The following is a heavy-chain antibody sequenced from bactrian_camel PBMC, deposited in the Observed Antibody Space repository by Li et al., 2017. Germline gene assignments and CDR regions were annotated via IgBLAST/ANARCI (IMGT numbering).Heavy chain of an antibody. CDR1: GFTTSTYC. Sequence: HVQLVESGGGSVQTGGSLRLSCVASGFTTSTYCMGWFRQNGDNEREGVAGVCSDGLSTVHYSLKGRFTISQDSAKNILYLRMHSLKSEDTAMYYCAARGGGTWYGLPWREYHYWGQGTQVTVS. V-gene: IGHV3S6*01. CDR2: VCSDGLST. D-gene: IGHD6*01. J-gene: IGHJ4*01. CDR3: AARGGGTWYGLPWREYHY.